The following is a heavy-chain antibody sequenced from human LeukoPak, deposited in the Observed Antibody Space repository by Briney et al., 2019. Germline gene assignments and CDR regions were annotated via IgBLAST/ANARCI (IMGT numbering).Heavy chain of an antibody. CDR1: GFTFSSYW. D-gene: IGHD1-26*01. J-gene: IGHJ4*02. CDR2: IKQDGSEK. V-gene: IGHV3-7*03. Sequence: PGGSLRLSCAASGFTFSSYWMSWVRQAPGKGLEWVANIKQDGSEKYYVDSVKGRFTISRDNAKNSLYLQMNSLRAEDMALYYCAKDIGGSYSSFFDCWGQGTLVTVSS. CDR3: AKDIGGSYSSFFDC.